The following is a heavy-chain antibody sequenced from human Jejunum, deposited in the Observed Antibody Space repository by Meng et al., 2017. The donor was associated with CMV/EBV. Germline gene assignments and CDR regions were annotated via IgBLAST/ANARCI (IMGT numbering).Heavy chain of an antibody. Sequence: FTFADYAMHWVRQAPGKGLEWVSLISWDGGSTYYADSVKGRFTISRDNSKNSLYLQMNSLRAEDTALYYCAKDIGNWKRDYYGMDVWGQGTTVTVSS. J-gene: IGHJ6*02. CDR3: AKDIGNWKRDYYGMDV. D-gene: IGHD1-1*01. CDR1: FTFADYA. CDR2: ISWDGGST. V-gene: IGHV3-43D*03.